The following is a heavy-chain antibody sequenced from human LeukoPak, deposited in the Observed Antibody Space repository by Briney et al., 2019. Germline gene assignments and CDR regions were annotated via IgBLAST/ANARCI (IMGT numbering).Heavy chain of an antibody. Sequence: GGSLRLSCETSGFTFSSYWMSWVRQAPGKGLEWVSYISSSSSTIYYADSVKGRFTISRDNAKNSLYLQMNSLRAEDTAVYYCARVFYGSGRPFDYWGQGTLVTVSS. V-gene: IGHV3-48*01. D-gene: IGHD3-10*01. CDR3: ARVFYGSGRPFDY. CDR2: ISSSSSTI. J-gene: IGHJ4*02. CDR1: GFTFSSYW.